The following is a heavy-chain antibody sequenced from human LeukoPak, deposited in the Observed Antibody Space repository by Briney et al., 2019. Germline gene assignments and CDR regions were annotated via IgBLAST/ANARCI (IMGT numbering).Heavy chain of an antibody. CDR2: ISGSGGGT. D-gene: IGHD5-24*01. Sequence: GGSLRLSCAASGSTFSRFAMSWVRQAPGKGLEWVSIISGSGGGTYYADSVKGRFTISRDNAKNSLYLQMNSLRAEDTAVYYCATGDGYKFDYWGQGTLVTVSS. CDR3: ATGDGYKFDY. CDR1: GSTFSRFA. J-gene: IGHJ4*02. V-gene: IGHV3-23*01.